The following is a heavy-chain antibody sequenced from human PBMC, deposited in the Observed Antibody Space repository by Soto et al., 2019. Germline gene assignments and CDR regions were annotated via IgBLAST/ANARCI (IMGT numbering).Heavy chain of an antibody. Sequence: QVQLVQSGAEVKKTGSSVKVSCKASGGTFSIYGFSWVRQAPGQGPEWIGGIIPILTTPNYAQKFHGRVTIVADESTTTVYMGLSNLKSEDTAVYYCATSVGIAPTGEDGMDVWGQGTSVTVSS. CDR2: IIPILTTP. CDR1: GGTFSIYG. J-gene: IGHJ6*02. CDR3: ATSVGIAPTGEDGMDV. D-gene: IGHD2-8*02. V-gene: IGHV1-69*01.